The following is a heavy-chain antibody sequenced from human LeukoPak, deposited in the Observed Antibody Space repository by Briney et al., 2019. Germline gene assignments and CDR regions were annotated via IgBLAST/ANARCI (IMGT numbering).Heavy chain of an antibody. V-gene: IGHV3-23*01. CDR2: ISGSGGST. J-gene: IGHJ3*01. CDR1: GFTFSSYA. Sequence: GGSLRLSCAASGFTFSSYAMSWVRQAPGKGLEWVSAISGSGGSTYYADSVKGRFTISRDNSKNTLYLQMNSLRAEDTAVYYCAKLRYDFWSGYYGDAFDVWGQGTMVTVSS. CDR3: AKLRYDFWSGYYGDAFDV. D-gene: IGHD3-3*01.